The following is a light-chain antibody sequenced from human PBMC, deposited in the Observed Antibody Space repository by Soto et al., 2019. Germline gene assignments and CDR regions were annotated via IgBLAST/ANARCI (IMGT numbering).Light chain of an antibody. CDR1: TSNVGKNF. CDR3: GAWDSGLSDMV. Sequence: QSVLTQPPSISAAPGHNITISCSGSTSNVGKNFVAWYQQRPGTGPTVVIYDNYERPSGIPDRFSGSRSGTSATLIITGLQTGDEADYYCGAWDSGLSDMVFGGGTKLTVL. J-gene: IGLJ2*01. V-gene: IGLV1-51*01. CDR2: DNY.